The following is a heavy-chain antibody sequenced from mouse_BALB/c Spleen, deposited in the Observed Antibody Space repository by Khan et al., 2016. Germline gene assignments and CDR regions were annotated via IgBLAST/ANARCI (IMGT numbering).Heavy chain of an antibody. V-gene: IGHV14-3*02. Sequence: VQLQQSGAELVKPGASVKLSCTASGFNIKDTYMHWVKQRPEQGLEWIGRIDPANGNTKYDPKFQGKATITADTSSNTAYLQLSSLTSEDTAVYYCARSGYGNWGAMDYWGQGTSVTVSS. CDR1: GFNIKDTY. J-gene: IGHJ4*01. CDR3: ARSGYGNWGAMDY. CDR2: IDPANGNT. D-gene: IGHD2-1*01.